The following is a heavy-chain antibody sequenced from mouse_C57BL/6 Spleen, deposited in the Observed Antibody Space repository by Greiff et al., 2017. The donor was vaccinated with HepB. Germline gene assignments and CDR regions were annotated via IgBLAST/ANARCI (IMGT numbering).Heavy chain of an antibody. D-gene: IGHD1-1*02. CDR1: GYAFSSSW. CDR3: GTYYPSWFAY. V-gene: IGHV1-82*01. J-gene: IGHJ3*01. Sequence: QVQLQQSGPELVKPGASVKISCKASGYAFSSSWMNWVKQRPGKGLEWIGRIYPGDGDTNYNGKFKGKATLTADKSSSTAYMQLSSLTSEDSAVYFCGTYYPSWFAYWGQGTLVTVSA. CDR2: IYPGDGDT.